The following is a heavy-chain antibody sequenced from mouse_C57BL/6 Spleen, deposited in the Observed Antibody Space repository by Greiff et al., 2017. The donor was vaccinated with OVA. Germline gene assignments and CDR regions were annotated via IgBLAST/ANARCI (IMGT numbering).Heavy chain of an antibody. J-gene: IGHJ3*01. V-gene: IGHV1-69*01. CDR3: ARSIDGYYAYAY. CDR1: GYTFTSYW. CDR2: IDPSDSYT. D-gene: IGHD2-3*01. Sequence: QVQLQQPGAELVMPGASVKLSCKASGYTFTSYWMHWVKQRPGQGLEWIGEIDPSDSYTNYNQKFKGKSTLTVDKSSSTAYMQLSSLTSEDSAVYYCARSIDGYYAYAYWGQGTLVTVSA.